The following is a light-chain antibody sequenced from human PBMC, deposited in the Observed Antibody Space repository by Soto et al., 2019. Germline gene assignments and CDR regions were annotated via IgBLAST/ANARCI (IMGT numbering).Light chain of an antibody. CDR3: CSAAGDYSVV. V-gene: IGLV2-11*01. Sequence: QSALTQPRSVSASPGQSVTISCTGTSSNVGGYNYVSWYQQNPGKAPKLMIYDASKPPSGVPDRFSGYTSGNAASLTVSGHDDDDEAYYCSCSAAGDYSVVFGGGTKVTVL. CDR2: DAS. CDR1: SSNVGGYNY. J-gene: IGLJ3*02.